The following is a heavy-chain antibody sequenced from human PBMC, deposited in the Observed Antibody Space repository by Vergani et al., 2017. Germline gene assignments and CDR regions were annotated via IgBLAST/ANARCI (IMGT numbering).Heavy chain of an antibody. CDR1: GYTFTSYG. J-gene: IGHJ6*02. Sequence: QVQLVQSGAEVKKPGASVKVSCKASGYTFTSYGISWVRQAPGQGLEWMGWISAYNGNTNYAQKLQGRVTMTTDTSTSTAYMELRSLRSDDTAVYYCARDGQPIAVAGTGDYYGMDVWGQGTTVTVSS. CDR3: ARDGQPIAVAGTGDYYGMDV. D-gene: IGHD6-19*01. CDR2: ISAYNGNT. V-gene: IGHV1-18*01.